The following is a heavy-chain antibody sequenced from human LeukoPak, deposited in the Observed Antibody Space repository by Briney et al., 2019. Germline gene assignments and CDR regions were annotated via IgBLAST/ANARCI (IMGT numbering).Heavy chain of an antibody. Sequence: SETLSLTCTVSGGSISSYYWLWIRQPPGKGLEWIGYIYYSGNTNYNPSLESRVTISVDKSKNQSSPKLRYVTAADTAVYYCARDGVNWILDYWGEGTLVTVSS. V-gene: IGHV4-59*01. J-gene: IGHJ4*02. D-gene: IGHD2-2*03. CDR3: ARDGVNWILDY. CDR1: GGSISSYY. CDR2: IYYSGNT.